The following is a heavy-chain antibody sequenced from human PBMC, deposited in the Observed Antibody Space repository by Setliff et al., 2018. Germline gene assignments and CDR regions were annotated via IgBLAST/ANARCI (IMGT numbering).Heavy chain of an antibody. V-gene: IGHV1-46*01. CDR1: GYTFTSYY. CDR3: ARELLFGGVIFRY. D-gene: IGHD3-3*01. CDR2: INPSGGFT. J-gene: IGHJ4*02. Sequence: ASVKVSCKASGYTFTSYYMHWVRQAPGQGLEWMGIINPSGGFTSYAQKFQDRVTMTRDTSTSTVYMELSSLRSGDTAMYYCARELLFGGVIFRYWGRGTLVTVSS.